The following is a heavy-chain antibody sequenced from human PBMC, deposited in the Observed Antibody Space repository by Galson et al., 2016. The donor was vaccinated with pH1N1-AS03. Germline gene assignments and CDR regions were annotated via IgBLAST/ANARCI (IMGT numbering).Heavy chain of an antibody. CDR3: ARGAGFLVDY. CDR2: ISRDSVNI. V-gene: IGHV3-9*01. J-gene: IGHJ4*02. Sequence: SLRLSCAASGFTFGDYVMHWVRQAPGKGLGWVSGISRDSVNIGYADSVEGRFTISRNNARNSLYLQINSLRPEDTALYYCARGAGFLVDYWGQGTLVTVSS. CDR1: GFTFGDYV. D-gene: IGHD1-1*01.